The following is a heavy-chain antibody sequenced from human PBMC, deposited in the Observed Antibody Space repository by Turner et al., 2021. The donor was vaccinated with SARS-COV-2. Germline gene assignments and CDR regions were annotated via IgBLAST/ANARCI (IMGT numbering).Heavy chain of an antibody. J-gene: IGHJ5*02. CDR3: ARRSEGYYGSGSHWFDP. V-gene: IGHV4-39*01. D-gene: IGHD3-10*01. CDR1: GGSISSSPYY. CDR2: IYYSGST. Sequence: QLQLQESGPGLVKPSETLSLTCTFSGGSISSSPYYWGWIRQPPGKGLEWIGSIYYSGSTYYNTSLKSRVTISVDTYKNQFSLKLSSVTAADTAVYYCARRSEGYYGSGSHWFDPWGQGTLVTVSS.